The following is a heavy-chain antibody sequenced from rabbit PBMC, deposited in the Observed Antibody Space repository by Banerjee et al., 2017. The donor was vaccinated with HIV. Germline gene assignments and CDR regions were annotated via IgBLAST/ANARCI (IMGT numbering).Heavy chain of an antibody. CDR1: EFPFSNKAV. CDR3: ARGSAAMTMVITGFYFNL. V-gene: IGHV1S45*01. J-gene: IGHJ4*01. D-gene: IGHD2-1*01. CDR2: INAITGKA. Sequence: QEQLVESGGGLVKPGASLTLTCKASEFPFSNKAVMCWVRQAPGKGLEWIACINAITGKAVYASWAKGRFTISRTSSTTVTLRMTSLTAADRATYFCARGSAAMTMVITGFYFNLWGQGTLVTVS.